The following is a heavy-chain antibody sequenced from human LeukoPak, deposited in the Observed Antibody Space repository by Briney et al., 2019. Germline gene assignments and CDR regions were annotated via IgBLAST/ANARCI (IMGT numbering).Heavy chain of an antibody. CDR1: GGSISSYY. J-gene: IGHJ6*03. CDR3: ARVSEGAYDFWSGYVPYYMDV. Sequence: PSETLSLTCTVSGGSISSYYWSWIRQPPGKGLEWIGYIYYSGSTNYNPSLKSRVTISVDTSKNQFSLKLSSVTAADTAVYYCARVSEGAYDFWSGYVPYYMDVWGKGTTVTVSS. V-gene: IGHV4-59*01. D-gene: IGHD3-3*01. CDR2: IYYSGST.